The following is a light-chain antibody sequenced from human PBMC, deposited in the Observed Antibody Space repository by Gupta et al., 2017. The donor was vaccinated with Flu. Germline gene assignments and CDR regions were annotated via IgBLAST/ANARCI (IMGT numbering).Light chain of an antibody. CDR3: QQRSNWPLT. CDR1: QSVSSY. V-gene: IGKV3-11*01. J-gene: IGKJ4*01. Sequence: EIVLTQSPATLPLSPGERATLSCRASQSVSSYLAWYQQKPGQAPRLLIYDASNRATGIPARFSGSGSVTDFTLTISSLEPEDFAVYYCQQRSNWPLTFGGGTKVEIK. CDR2: DAS.